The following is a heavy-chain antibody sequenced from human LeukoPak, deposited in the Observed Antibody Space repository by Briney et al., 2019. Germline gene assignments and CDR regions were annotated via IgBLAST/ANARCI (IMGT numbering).Heavy chain of an antibody. CDR2: MNPNSGNT. V-gene: IGHV1-8*01. CDR1: GYTFTSYD. J-gene: IGHJ4*02. D-gene: IGHD2-15*01. CDR3: ARGRGLGYCSGGSCYRGGYSYGYFPY. Sequence: GASVKVSCKASGYTFTSYDINWVRQATGQGLEWMGWMNPNSGNTGYAQKFQGRVNMTRNTSISTAYMEMSSLRSEDTAVYYCARGRGLGYCSGGSCYRGGYSYGYFPYWGQGTLVTVSS.